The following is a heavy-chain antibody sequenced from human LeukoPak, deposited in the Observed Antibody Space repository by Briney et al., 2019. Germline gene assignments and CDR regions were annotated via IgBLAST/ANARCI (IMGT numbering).Heavy chain of an antibody. CDR3: ARDVGASPKRSLYGMDV. D-gene: IGHD1-26*01. CDR2: ISYDGSNK. Sequence: GGSLRLSCAASGFTFSSYGMHWVRQAPGKGLEWVAVISYDGSNKYYADSVKGRFTISRDNSKNTLYLQMNSLRAEDTAVYYCARDVGASPKRSLYGMDVWGQGTTVTVSS. CDR1: GFTFSSYG. J-gene: IGHJ6*02. V-gene: IGHV3-30*03.